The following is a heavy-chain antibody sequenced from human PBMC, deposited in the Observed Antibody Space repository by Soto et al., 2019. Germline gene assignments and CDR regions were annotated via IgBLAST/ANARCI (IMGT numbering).Heavy chain of an antibody. CDR1: GYTFTSYA. CDR2: INAGNGNT. Sequence: QVQLVQSGAEVKKPGASVKVSCKASGYTFTSYAMHWVRQAPGQRLEWMGWINAGNGNTKYSQKFQGRVTITRDTSASTAYMELSSLRSEDTAVYYCARGGLCSGGSCYRLIDYWGQGTLVTVSS. J-gene: IGHJ4*02. D-gene: IGHD2-15*01. V-gene: IGHV1-3*01. CDR3: ARGGLCSGGSCYRLIDY.